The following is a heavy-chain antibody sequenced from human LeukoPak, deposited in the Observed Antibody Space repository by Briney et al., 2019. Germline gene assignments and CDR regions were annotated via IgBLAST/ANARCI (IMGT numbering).Heavy chain of an antibody. CDR1: GGSVSSGSYY. CDR2: IYYSGST. CDR3: ARVGDDYGDYAPLVDY. Sequence: PSETLSLTCTVSGGSVSSGSYYWSWIWQPPGKGLEWIGYIYYSGSTNYNPSLKSRVTISVDTSKNQFSLKLSSVTAADTAVYYCARVGDDYGDYAPLVDYWGQGTLVTVSS. V-gene: IGHV4-61*01. D-gene: IGHD4-17*01. J-gene: IGHJ4*02.